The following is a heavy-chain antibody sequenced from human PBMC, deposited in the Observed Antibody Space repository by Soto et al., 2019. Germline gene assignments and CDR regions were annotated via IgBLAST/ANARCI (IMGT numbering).Heavy chain of an antibody. CDR1: GFTLRSHW. CDR2: INGDGSST. Sequence: GGALRPPRASSGFTLRSHWMHWVRQAPGKGLVWVSRINGDGSSTFYADSVKGRFTISRDNAKNTLYLQMNSLRAEDTAVYYCNNWFDPWGQGTLVTVSS. J-gene: IGHJ5*02. V-gene: IGHV3-74*01. CDR3: NNWFDP.